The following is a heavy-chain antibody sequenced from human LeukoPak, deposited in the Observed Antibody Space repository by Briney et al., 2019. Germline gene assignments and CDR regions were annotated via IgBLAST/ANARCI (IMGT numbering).Heavy chain of an antibody. CDR1: GFTFSSYG. V-gene: IGHV3-30*19. CDR3: ARDMGYTYGHAFDY. D-gene: IGHD5-18*01. CDR2: ILYDGSNT. Sequence: AGGSLRLSCAASGFTFSSYGMHWVRQAPGKGLEWVALILYDGSNTYYADSVKGRFTISRDNSKNTLYLQMNSLRAEDTALYYCARDMGYTYGHAFDYWGQGTLVTVSS. J-gene: IGHJ4*02.